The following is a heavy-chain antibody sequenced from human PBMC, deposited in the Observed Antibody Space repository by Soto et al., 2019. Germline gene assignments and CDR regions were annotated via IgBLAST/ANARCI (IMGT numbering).Heavy chain of an antibody. CDR2: ISSSSSTI. CDR1: VFTFSSYS. Sequence: HPGGSLRLSCAASVFTFSSYSMSWVRQAPGKGLEWVSYISSSSSTIYYADSVKGRFAISRDNAKNSLYLQMNSLRAEDTAVYYCVRGWGCSGGSCYSDYWGQGTLVTVSS. D-gene: IGHD2-15*01. V-gene: IGHV3-48*01. J-gene: IGHJ4*02. CDR3: VRGWGCSGGSCYSDY.